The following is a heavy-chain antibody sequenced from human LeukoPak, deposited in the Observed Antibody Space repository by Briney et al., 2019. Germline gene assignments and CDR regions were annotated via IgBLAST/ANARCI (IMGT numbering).Heavy chain of an antibody. Sequence: TSGTLSLTCAVSGGSINSSNWRSWVRQPPGKGLEWIGEIYHSGSTNYNPSLKSRVTISVDKSKNQFSLKLSSVTAADTAVYYCARVNVQPSNWFDPWGQGTLVTVSS. J-gene: IGHJ5*02. CDR2: IYHSGST. V-gene: IGHV4-4*02. CDR3: ARVNVQPSNWFDP. D-gene: IGHD1-1*01. CDR1: GGSINSSNW.